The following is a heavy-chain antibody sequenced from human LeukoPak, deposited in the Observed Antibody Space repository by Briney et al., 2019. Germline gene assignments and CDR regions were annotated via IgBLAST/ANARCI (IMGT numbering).Heavy chain of an antibody. Sequence: SETLSLTCTVSGGSISSYYWSWIRQPAGKGLEWIGRIYTSGSTNYNPSLKSRVTMSVDTSKNQFSLKLSSVTAAYTAVYYCAREVRAYSSSLYVFDYWGQGTLVTVSS. CDR1: GGSISSYY. J-gene: IGHJ4*02. V-gene: IGHV4-4*07. CDR2: IYTSGST. CDR3: AREVRAYSSSLYVFDY. D-gene: IGHD6-13*01.